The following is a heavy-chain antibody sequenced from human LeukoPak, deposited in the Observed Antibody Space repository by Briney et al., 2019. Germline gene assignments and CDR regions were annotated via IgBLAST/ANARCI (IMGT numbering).Heavy chain of an antibody. CDR2: ISGSGNTI. D-gene: IGHD3-10*01. Sequence: PGGSLRLSCAASRFTFSNYELNWVRQAPGKGLEWVSYISGSGNTIYYADSVKGRFTISRDNAKNSLYLQMNSLRAEDTAIYYFARTWVRGGSSYYFDYWGQGTLVTVSS. CDR1: RFTFSNYE. V-gene: IGHV3-48*03. J-gene: IGHJ4*02. CDR3: ARTWVRGGSSYYFDY.